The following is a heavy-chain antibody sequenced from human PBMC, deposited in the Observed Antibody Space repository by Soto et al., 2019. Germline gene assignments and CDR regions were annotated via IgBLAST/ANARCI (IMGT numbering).Heavy chain of an antibody. D-gene: IGHD1-26*01. V-gene: IGHV1-69*13. J-gene: IGHJ6*02. CDR3: AREGQVGATSFDYYYGMDV. CDR2: IIPIFGTA. CDR1: GGTFSSYA. Sequence: SVNVSCKASGGTFSSYAISWVRQAPGQGLEWMGGIIPIFGTANYAQKFQGRVTITADESTSTAYMELSSLRSEDTAVYYCAREGQVGATSFDYYYGMDVWGQGTTVTVSS.